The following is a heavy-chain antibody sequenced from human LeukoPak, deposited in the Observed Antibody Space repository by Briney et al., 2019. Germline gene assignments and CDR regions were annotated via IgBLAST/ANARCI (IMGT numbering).Heavy chain of an antibody. Sequence: SETLSLTCTVSGGSISSSSYYWGWIRQPPGKGLEWIGSIYYSGSSYYNPSLKSRVTISVDTAKNQFSLKVSSVTAADTAVYYCAREYCSGGSCYYGFWGQGTLVTVSS. CDR3: AREYCSGGSCYYGF. D-gene: IGHD2-15*01. CDR2: IYYSGSS. CDR1: GGSISSSSYY. J-gene: IGHJ4*02. V-gene: IGHV4-39*02.